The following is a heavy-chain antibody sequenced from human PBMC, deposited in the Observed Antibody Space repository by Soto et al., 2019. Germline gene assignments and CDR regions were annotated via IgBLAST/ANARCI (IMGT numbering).Heavy chain of an antibody. Sequence: GGSLRLSCAASGFIFSNYAMSWVRQAPGKGPEWVSSISGSGVNTYYPGSVKGRFTISRENAKNSLYLQMNSLRAGDTAVYYCAREGIWFGEKNGNYYYYGMDVWGQGTTVTVSS. CDR1: GFIFSNYA. CDR3: AREGIWFGEKNGNYYYYGMDV. V-gene: IGHV3-23*01. J-gene: IGHJ6*02. CDR2: ISGSGVNT. D-gene: IGHD3-10*01.